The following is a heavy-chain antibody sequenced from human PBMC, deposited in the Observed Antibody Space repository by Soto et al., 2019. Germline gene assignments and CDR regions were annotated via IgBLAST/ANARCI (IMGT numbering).Heavy chain of an antibody. CDR1: GGSISSSSYY. J-gene: IGHJ6*02. CDR2: FYYSGTT. Sequence: QLQLQESGPGLVKPSETLSLPCTVSGGSISSSSYYWGWIRQTPGEGLEWIGNFYYSGTTYYNPTLKCRVTIFVDTSKNKFSLKLSSVNAADTAVYYCSRHLVGGLRPGYYYYGMDVWGQGTTVTVSS. CDR3: SRHLVGGLRPGYYYYGMDV. V-gene: IGHV4-39*01. D-gene: IGHD5-12*01.